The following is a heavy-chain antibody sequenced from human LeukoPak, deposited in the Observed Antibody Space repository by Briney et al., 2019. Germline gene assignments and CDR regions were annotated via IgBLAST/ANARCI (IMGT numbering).Heavy chain of an antibody. V-gene: IGHV3-23*01. Sequence: PGGSLRLSCAASGFSFSSYAMTWARQAPVKGLEWVSAISGDGTRTYYADSVKGRFTISRDNSKNTLYLQMNSLRAEDTAVYYCAKDLAAAAGTPADYWGQGTLVTVSS. CDR2: ISGDGTRT. CDR1: GFSFSSYA. D-gene: IGHD6-13*01. J-gene: IGHJ4*02. CDR3: AKDLAAAAGTPADY.